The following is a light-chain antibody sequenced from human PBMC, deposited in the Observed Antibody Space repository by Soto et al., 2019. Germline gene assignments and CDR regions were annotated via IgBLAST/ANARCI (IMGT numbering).Light chain of an antibody. Sequence: QSVLTQPPSASGTPGQSVTISCSGSSSNIERNSVAWYQQLPGTAPNLLIHSDNERPSGVPDRFSGSKSGTSASLAISGLQSGDEADYHCAAWDDSLNGVVFGGGTKLTVL. CDR1: SSNIERNS. CDR2: SDN. CDR3: AAWDDSLNGVV. J-gene: IGLJ2*01. V-gene: IGLV1-44*01.